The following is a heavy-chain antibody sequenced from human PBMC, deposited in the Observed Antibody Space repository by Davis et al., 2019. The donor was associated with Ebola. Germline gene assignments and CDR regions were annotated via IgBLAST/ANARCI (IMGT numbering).Heavy chain of an antibody. V-gene: IGHV3-73*01. CDR3: ARVPPLRFLEWLSLDY. J-gene: IGHJ3*01. CDR2: IRSKANSYAT. CDR1: GFTFSGSA. Sequence: GESLKISCAASGFTFSGSAMHWVRQASGKGLEWVGRIRSKANSYATAYAASVKGRFTISRDNAKNSLYLQMNSLRAEDTAVYYCARVPPLRFLEWLSLDYWGQGTMVTVSS. D-gene: IGHD3-3*01.